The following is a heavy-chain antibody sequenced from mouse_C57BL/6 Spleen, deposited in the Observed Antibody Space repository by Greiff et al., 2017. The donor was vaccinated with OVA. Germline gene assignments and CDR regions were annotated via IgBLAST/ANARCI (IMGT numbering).Heavy chain of an antibody. CDR1: GFTFSSYA. CDR2: ISDGGSYT. J-gene: IGHJ3*01. V-gene: IGHV5-4*03. CDR3: ARRDDYEETWFAY. D-gene: IGHD2-4*01. Sequence: EVKLMESGGGLVKPGGSLKLSCAASGFTFSSYAMSWVRQTPEKRLEWVATISDGGSYTYYPDNVQGRFTISRDNAKNNLYLQMSHLKSEDTAMYYCARRDDYEETWFAYWGQGTLVTVSA.